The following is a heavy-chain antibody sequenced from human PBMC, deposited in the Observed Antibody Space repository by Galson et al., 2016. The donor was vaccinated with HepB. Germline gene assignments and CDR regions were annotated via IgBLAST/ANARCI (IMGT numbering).Heavy chain of an antibody. Sequence: SLRLSCAASGIAFSNSIMHWVRQAPGMGPEWVAGMSFDGYSKYYVDAVKGRFTISRDDSKKTLYLQMDSLRAEDTALYYCAREGYSSGWAPAFDDWGQGTLVTVSS. D-gene: IGHD6-25*01. V-gene: IGHV3-30-3*01. CDR2: MSFDGYSK. CDR3: AREGYSSGWAPAFDD. J-gene: IGHJ4*02. CDR1: GIAFSNSI.